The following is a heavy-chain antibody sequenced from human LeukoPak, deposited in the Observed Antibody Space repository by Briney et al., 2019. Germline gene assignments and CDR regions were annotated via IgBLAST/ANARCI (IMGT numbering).Heavy chain of an antibody. CDR3: ARVAVRSGMDV. D-gene: IGHD3-10*01. Sequence: SETLSLTCTVSGGSISSYYWSWIRQPPGKGLEWIGYIYYSGSTNYNPSLKSRVTISVDTSKNQFSLKLSSVTAADTAVYYCARVAVRSGMDVWGQGTTVTVSS. V-gene: IGHV4-59*01. J-gene: IGHJ6*02. CDR2: IYYSGST. CDR1: GGSISSYY.